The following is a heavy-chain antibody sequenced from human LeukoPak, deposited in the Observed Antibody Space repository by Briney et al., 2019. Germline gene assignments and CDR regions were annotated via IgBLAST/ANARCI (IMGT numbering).Heavy chain of an antibody. Sequence: KPSETLSLTCAVYGGSFSYYYWSWIRQPPGKGLEWIGEINHSGITNYNPSLKSRVTISADTSKNQFSLKLTSVTAADTAVYYCASITIFDPWGQGTLVTVSS. CDR2: INHSGIT. CDR3: ASITIFDP. D-gene: IGHD3-3*01. J-gene: IGHJ5*02. V-gene: IGHV4-34*01. CDR1: GGSFSYYY.